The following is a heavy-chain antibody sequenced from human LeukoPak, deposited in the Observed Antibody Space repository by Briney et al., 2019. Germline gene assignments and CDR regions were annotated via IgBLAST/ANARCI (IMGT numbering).Heavy chain of an antibody. CDR1: GFTFSSYA. CDR2: IRYNGSNK. V-gene: IGHV3-30*02. D-gene: IGHD6-13*01. Sequence: GGSLRLSCAASGFTFSSYAMHWVRQAPGKGLEWVSFIRYNGSNKYYADSVKGRFTISRDNTKTTLSLQMKSLRAQDTAVYYFAKLAAAGFDCWGQGTLVTVSS. J-gene: IGHJ4*02. CDR3: AKLAAAGFDC.